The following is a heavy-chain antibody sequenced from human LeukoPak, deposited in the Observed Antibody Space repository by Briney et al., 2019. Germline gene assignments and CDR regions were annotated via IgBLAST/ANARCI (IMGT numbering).Heavy chain of an antibody. D-gene: IGHD3-22*01. CDR3: ARSYYYDSSGYYPFDY. J-gene: IGHJ4*02. CDR1: GGSVSSGSYY. CDR2: IYYSGST. V-gene: IGHV4-61*01. Sequence: KPSETLSLTCTVSGGSVSSGSYYWSWIRQPPGKGLEWIGYIYYSGSTNYNPSLKSRVTISVDTSKNQFSLKLSSVTAADTAVYYCARSYYYDSSGYYPFDYWGQGTLVTVSS.